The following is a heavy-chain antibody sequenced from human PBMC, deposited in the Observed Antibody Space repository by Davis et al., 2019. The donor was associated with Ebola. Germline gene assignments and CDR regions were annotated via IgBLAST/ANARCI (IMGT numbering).Heavy chain of an antibody. J-gene: IGHJ5*02. Sequence: PSETLSLTCTVSGGSISSYYWSWIRQPPGKGLEWIGYIYYSGSTNYNPSLKSRVTISVDTSKNQFSLKLSSVTAADTAVYYCARQLFTFNWFDPWGQGTLVTVSS. CDR2: IYYSGST. CDR3: ARQLFTFNWFDP. V-gene: IGHV4-59*08. CDR1: GGSISSYY.